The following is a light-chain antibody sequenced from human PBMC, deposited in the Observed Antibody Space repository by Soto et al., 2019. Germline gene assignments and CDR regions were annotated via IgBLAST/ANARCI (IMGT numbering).Light chain of an antibody. CDR2: EVN. Sequence: QSALTQPPSASGSPGESVTMSCSGTSRDVGGYVYVSWFQQHPGKAPKLIIFEVNKRPSGVPDRFSGSRSGNTASLTVSGLQLEDEADYYCSSYAGGNKMVFGGGTKLT. CDR1: SRDVGGYVY. V-gene: IGLV2-8*01. CDR3: SSYAGGNKMV. J-gene: IGLJ2*01.